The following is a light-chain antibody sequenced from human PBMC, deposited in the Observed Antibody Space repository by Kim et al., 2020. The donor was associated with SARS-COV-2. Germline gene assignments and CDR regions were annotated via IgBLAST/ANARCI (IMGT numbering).Light chain of an antibody. CDR2: GAS. CDR1: QSVTSSF. CDR3: QHFGSSP. J-gene: IGKJ3*01. Sequence: SLSPGERGTLSCKASQSVTSSFLAWHKHKPGQAPRLLIYGASSRATGIPDRFSGNGSGTDFTLTISRLEPEDFAVYYCQHFGSSPFGPGTKVDIK. V-gene: IGKV3-20*01.